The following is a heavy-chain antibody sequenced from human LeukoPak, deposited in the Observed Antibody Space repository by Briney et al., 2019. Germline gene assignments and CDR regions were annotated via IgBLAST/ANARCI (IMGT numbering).Heavy chain of an antibody. D-gene: IGHD2-8*01. CDR3: ARGPERTGVGTRYYYDMDV. Sequence: GGSLRLSCAASGFTFSSYAMHWVRQAPGKGLEWVAVISYDGSNKYYADSVKGRFTISRDNSRNTLYLQMNSLRAEDTAVYYCARGPERTGVGTRYYYDMDVWGQGTTVTVSS. V-gene: IGHV3-30-3*01. CDR1: GFTFSSYA. J-gene: IGHJ6*02. CDR2: ISYDGSNK.